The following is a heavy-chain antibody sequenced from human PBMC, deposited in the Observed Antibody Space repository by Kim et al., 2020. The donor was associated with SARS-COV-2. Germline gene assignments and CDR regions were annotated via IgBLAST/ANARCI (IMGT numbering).Heavy chain of an antibody. CDR3: ARDHRCSGGNCYSDSFDS. CDR1: GGSFSGYY. CDR2: INHSGST. J-gene: IGHJ4*01. D-gene: IGHD2-15*01. Sequence: SETLSLTCAVYGGSFSGYYWSWIRQPPGKGLEYIGEINHSGSTNYNPSLKSRVTISVDTSKNQFSLKLRSVTAADTAVYYCARDHRCSGGNCYSDSFDSWGNGTLVTVSS. V-gene: IGHV4-34*01.